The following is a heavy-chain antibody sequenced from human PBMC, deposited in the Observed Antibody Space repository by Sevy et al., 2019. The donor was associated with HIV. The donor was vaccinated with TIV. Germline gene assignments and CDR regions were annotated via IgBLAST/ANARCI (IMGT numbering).Heavy chain of an antibody. V-gene: IGHV4-39*01. CDR2: IYYSGST. CDR3: ARTDYYGSGSYYPDY. J-gene: IGHJ4*02. Sequence: SETLSLTCTVSGGSISSSSYYWGWIRQPPGKGLEWIGSIYYSGSTYYNPSLKGRVTISVDTSKNQFSLKLSSVTAADTAVYYCARTDYYGSGSYYPDYWGQGTLVTVSS. CDR1: GGSISSSSYY. D-gene: IGHD3-10*01.